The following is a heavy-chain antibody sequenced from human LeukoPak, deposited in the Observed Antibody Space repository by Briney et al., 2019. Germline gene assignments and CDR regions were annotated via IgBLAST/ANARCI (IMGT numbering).Heavy chain of an antibody. D-gene: IGHD5-18*01. CDR1: GFTVSGNY. V-gene: IGHV3-11*04. CDR3: ARVHHNTAMVDIDY. Sequence: GGSLRLSCAASGFTVSGNYISWVRQAPGKGLEWISYITSSAGTIYYADSVKGRFTISRDNAKSSLYLQMNSLRVEDTAVYYCARVHHNTAMVDIDYWGQGTLVTVSS. CDR2: ITSSAGTI. J-gene: IGHJ4*02.